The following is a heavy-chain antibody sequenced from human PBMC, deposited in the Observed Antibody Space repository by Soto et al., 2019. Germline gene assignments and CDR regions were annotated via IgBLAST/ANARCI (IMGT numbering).Heavy chain of an antibody. CDR2: ISTYNGDT. D-gene: IGHD2-15*01. J-gene: IGHJ6*02. V-gene: IGHV1-18*01. CDR3: ARAGAAPYYYYGMDV. Sequence: QVQLVQSGAEVRKPGASVKVSCKASGYTFSTSGMSWLRQAPGQGLEWMGWISTYNGDTNDAPKFQDRVTXTXDXSPXTVYMELRSLRSDDTAVYYCARAGAAPYYYYGMDVWGQGTRVTVSS. CDR1: GYTFSTSG.